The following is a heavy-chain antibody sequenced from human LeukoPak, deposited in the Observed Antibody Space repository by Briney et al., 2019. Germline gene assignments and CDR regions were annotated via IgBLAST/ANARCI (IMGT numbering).Heavy chain of an antibody. V-gene: IGHV3-53*01. J-gene: IGHJ4*02. CDR3: AKDRVAASRYGSDFDY. CDR2: ISSGGST. Sequence: GGSLRLSCAASGFTVSSNYMNWVRQAPGKGLEWVSVISSGGSTYYADSVKGRFTISRDNSKNTLYLQMNSLRAEDTAVYYCAKDRVAASRYGSDFDYWGQGTLVTVSS. D-gene: IGHD3-10*01. CDR1: GFTVSSNY.